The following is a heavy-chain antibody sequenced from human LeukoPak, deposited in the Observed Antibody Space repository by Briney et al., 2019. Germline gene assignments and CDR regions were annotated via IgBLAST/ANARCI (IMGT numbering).Heavy chain of an antibody. CDR1: GYTFSDYY. Sequence: GASVKVSCKASGYTFSDYYMHWVRQAPGQGLEWMGWINPNSGGTNFAQKFQGRVTMTRDTSISTAYMELSRLRSDDTAVYYCARDTSGFFDYWGQGTLVTVSS. CDR3: ARDTSGFFDY. V-gene: IGHV1-2*02. D-gene: IGHD3-22*01. CDR2: INPNSGGT. J-gene: IGHJ4*02.